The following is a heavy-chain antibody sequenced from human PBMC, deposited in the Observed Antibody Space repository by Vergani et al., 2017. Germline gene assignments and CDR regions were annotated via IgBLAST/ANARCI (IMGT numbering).Heavy chain of an antibody. CDR3: ARAGGHRSYYYMDV. D-gene: IGHD1-14*01. J-gene: IGHJ6*03. CDR2: INHSGST. CDR1: GGSFSGYY. V-gene: IGHV4-34*01. Sequence: QVQLQQWGAGLLKPSETLSLTCAVYGGSFSGYYWNWIRQPPGKGLEWFGEINHSGSTNYNPSLKSRVTISVDTSKNQFSLKLSSVTAADTAVYYCARAGGHRSYYYMDVWGKGTTVTVSS.